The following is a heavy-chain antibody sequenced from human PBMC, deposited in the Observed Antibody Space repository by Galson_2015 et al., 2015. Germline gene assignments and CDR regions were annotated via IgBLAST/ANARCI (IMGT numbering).Heavy chain of an antibody. CDR2: IKQDGSEK. J-gene: IGHJ3*02. CDR3: ARDLGAFDI. Sequence: SLRLSCAASGFTFSSYWMSWVRQAPVQGLEWVANIKQDGSEKYYVDSVKGRFTISRDNAKNSVYLQMNSLRAEDTAVYYCARDLGAFDIWGQGTMVTVSS. V-gene: IGHV3-7*04. CDR1: GFTFSSYW.